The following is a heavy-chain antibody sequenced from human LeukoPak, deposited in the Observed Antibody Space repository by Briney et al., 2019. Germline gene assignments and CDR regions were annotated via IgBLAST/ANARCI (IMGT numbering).Heavy chain of an antibody. J-gene: IGHJ6*02. CDR2: IESDASRT. D-gene: IGHD4-17*01. CDR3: VKGGHKLDIQTTHYYYGLGV. CDR1: GFTLNDHW. V-gene: IGHV3-74*03. Sequence: GGSLRLSCVASGFTLNDHWMYWVRQGPGRGLAHVSRIESDASRTTYADSVKGRFTISRDDAKNKMYLQMNSLRGEDTAVYYCVKGGHKLDIQTTHYYYGLGVWGQRTTVAVSS.